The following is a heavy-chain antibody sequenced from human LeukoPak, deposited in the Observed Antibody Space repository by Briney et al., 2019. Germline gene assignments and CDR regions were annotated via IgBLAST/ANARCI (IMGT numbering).Heavy chain of an antibody. CDR3: ASLSPGTDFDY. Sequence: PGGSLRLSCAVSGFTFDDYAMHWVRLAPGKGLEWVSGITSNSDNRGYADSVKGRFTISRDNAKNSLYLQMNSVRAEDTALYYCASLSPGTDFDYWGQGTLVTVSS. J-gene: IGHJ4*02. CDR1: GFTFDDYA. V-gene: IGHV3-9*01. D-gene: IGHD6-13*01. CDR2: ITSNSDNR.